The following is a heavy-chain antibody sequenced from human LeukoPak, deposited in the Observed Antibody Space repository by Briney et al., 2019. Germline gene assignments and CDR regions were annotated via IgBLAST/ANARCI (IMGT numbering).Heavy chain of an antibody. CDR3: AKHRDTAGRCSRGTCYFPPSPPRYLDY. D-gene: IGHD2-15*01. V-gene: IGHV3-23*01. J-gene: IGHJ4*02. Sequence: GGSLRLSCEASGFTFSEYAMSWVRQAPGQGLEWVSVISAGGDSTDYTDSAKGRFTISRDNSKKTLHLQMNSLRAEDTAVYYCAKHRDTAGRCSRGTCYFPPSPPRYLDYWGQGTLVTVSS. CDR1: GFTFSEYA. CDR2: ISAGGDST.